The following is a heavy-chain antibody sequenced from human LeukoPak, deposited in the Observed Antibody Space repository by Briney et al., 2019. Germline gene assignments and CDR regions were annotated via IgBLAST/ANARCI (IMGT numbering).Heavy chain of an antibody. D-gene: IGHD4-17*01. CDR2: ISSSGSTI. CDR1: GFTFSDYY. CDR3: ARSNYGDYVDDAFDI. V-gene: IGHV3-11*01. Sequence: GGSLRLSCAASGFTFSDYYMSWIRQAPGKGLEWVSYISSSGSTIYYADSVKGRFTISGDNAKNSLYLQMNSLRAEDTAVYYCARSNYGDYVDDAFDIWGQGTMVTVSS. J-gene: IGHJ3*02.